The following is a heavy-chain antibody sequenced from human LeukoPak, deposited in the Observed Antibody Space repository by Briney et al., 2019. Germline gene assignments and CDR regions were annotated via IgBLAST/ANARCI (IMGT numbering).Heavy chain of an antibody. Sequence: GASVRVSCKRSGYSFNMHHVHWGRQAPGQGREWRGVKFSHDGTTSSTQNFQGRLTMTRAPSTSTVYMELSSLRSEDTAVYYCARDSGNFYYDMDVWGQGTTVIVSS. CDR1: GYSFNMHH. CDR3: ARDSGNFYYDMDV. CDR2: KFSHDGTT. D-gene: IGHD3-10*01. V-gene: IGHV1-46*02. J-gene: IGHJ6*02.